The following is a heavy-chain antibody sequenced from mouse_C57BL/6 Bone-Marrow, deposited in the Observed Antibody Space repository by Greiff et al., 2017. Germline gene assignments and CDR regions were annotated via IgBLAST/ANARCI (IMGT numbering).Heavy chain of an antibody. CDR1: GYTFTGYW. V-gene: IGHV1-9*01. D-gene: IGHD2-2*01. Sequence: QVQLQQSGAELMKPGASVKLSCKATGYTFTGYWIEWVKQRPGHGLEWIGEILPGSGSTNYNDKFKGKATFTADTSSNTAYMQLSSLTTEDSAIYYCAREGLRPYYFDYWGQGTTLTVSS. J-gene: IGHJ2*01. CDR2: ILPGSGST. CDR3: AREGLRPYYFDY.